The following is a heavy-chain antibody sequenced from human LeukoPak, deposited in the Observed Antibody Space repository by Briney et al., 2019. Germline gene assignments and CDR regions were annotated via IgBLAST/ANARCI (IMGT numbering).Heavy chain of an antibody. Sequence: GGSLRLSCAASGFTFSSYWMSWVRQAPGKGLEWVANIKQDGSEKYYVDSVKGRLTISRDNAKNSLDLHLNSLRAEDTAVYYCAREDGYSDSSEFDYWGQGTLVLVSS. J-gene: IGHJ4*02. D-gene: IGHD5-24*01. CDR3: AREDGYSDSSEFDY. CDR1: GFTFSSYW. CDR2: IKQDGSEK. V-gene: IGHV3-7*01.